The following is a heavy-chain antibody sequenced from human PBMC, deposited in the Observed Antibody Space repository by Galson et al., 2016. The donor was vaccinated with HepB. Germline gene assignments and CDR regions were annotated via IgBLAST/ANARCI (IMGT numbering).Heavy chain of an antibody. CDR2: ISWNSGNT. CDR3: AKAAQYCSSSSWRNWFDP. V-gene: IGHV3-9*01. J-gene: IGHJ5*02. CDR1: GFTFGDYA. Sequence: SLRLSCAASGFTFGDYAMHWVRHAPGKGLEWVSGISWNSGNTGYADSVKGRFTISRDNPKNSLYLQMNSLRAEDTALYYRAKAAQYCSSSSWRNWFDPWGQGTLVTVSS. D-gene: IGHD2-2*01.